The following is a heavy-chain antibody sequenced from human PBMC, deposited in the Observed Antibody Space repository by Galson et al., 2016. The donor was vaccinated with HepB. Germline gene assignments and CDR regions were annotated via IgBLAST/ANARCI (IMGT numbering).Heavy chain of an antibody. CDR3: ASDRVGSYARGGAFEI. D-gene: IGHD3-10*01. V-gene: IGHV1-46*01. J-gene: IGHJ3*02. CDR2: INPKADGT. CDR1: GYTFSNYY. Sequence: SVKVSCKASGYTFSNYYLHRVRQAPGQGLEWMGIINPKADGTNYAQRFQGRITMTRDTSTSTVYMELSSLRSEDTAMYYCASDRVGSYARGGAFEIWGQGTMVTVSS.